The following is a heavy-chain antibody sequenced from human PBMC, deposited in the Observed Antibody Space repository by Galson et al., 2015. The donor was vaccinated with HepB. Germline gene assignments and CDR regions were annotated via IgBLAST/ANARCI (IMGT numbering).Heavy chain of an antibody. D-gene: IGHD2-8*01. J-gene: IGHJ6*03. CDR3: AGVSRNSYYYYYYMDV. CDR2: IIPTFGAV. CDR1: GGTFSDYV. V-gene: IGHV1-69*13. Sequence: SVKVSCKASGGTFSDYVINWVRQAPGQGLEWMGGIIPTFGAVNYAQKFQWRVTITADESTSTAYMELSSLTSEDTAVYYCAGVSRNSYYYYYYMDVWGKGTTVTVSS.